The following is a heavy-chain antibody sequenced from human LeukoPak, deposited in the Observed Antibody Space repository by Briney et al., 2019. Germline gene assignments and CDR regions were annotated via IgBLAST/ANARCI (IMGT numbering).Heavy chain of an antibody. Sequence: SVKVSCKASGGTFSSYAISWVRQAPGQGLEWMGGIIPIFGTANYAQKFQGRVTITADESTSTAYMELSSLRSEDTAVYYCARDFVMAAAQTLDYWGQGTLVTVSS. CDR3: ARDFVMAAAQTLDY. CDR2: IIPIFGTA. V-gene: IGHV1-69*13. CDR1: GGTFSSYA. D-gene: IGHD3-16*02. J-gene: IGHJ4*02.